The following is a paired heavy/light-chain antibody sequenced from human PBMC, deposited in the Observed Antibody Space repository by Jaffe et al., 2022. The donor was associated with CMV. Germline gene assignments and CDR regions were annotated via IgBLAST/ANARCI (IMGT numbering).Light chain of an antibody. J-gene: IGLJ3*02. CDR3: CSYAGSYFVM. CDR1: SSDVGGYNF. V-gene: IGLV2-11*01. Sequence: QSALTQPRSVSGSPGQSVTISCTGSSSDVGGYNFVSWYQQHPGKAPKLMIYDVTKRPSGVPDRFSGSKSGNTASLTISGLQAEDEAAYYCCSYAGSYFVMFGGGTKLTVL. CDR2: DVT.
Heavy chain of an antibody. CDR3: ARTPLGYCLNGDCFDGWFDP. CDR2: IIPLVGIP. V-gene: IGHV1-69*09. CDR1: GGTFSNYA. Sequence: QVQLEQSGAEVKKPGSSVKVSCKASGGTFSNYAISWVRQAPGQGLEWMGRIIPLVGIPNYAQEFQGRVTITADRSTSTAYMELSSLRSEDTAVYFCARTPLGYCLNGDCFDGWFDPWGQGTLVTVSS. D-gene: IGHD2-8*01. J-gene: IGHJ5*02.